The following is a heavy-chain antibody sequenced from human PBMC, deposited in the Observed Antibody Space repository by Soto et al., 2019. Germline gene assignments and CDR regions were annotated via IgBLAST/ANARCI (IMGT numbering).Heavy chain of an antibody. CDR2: IYYSGST. CDR1: GGSVSIFF. CDR3: ARVVGMTTLPNTLFDY. V-gene: IGHV4-59*06. J-gene: IGHJ4*02. Sequence: PSETLSLTCTFSGGSVSIFFWGLFWQPPEQGLEWIGCIYYSGSTYYNPSLKSRVTISVDTSKSQFSLQLSSVTAADTAVYYCARVVGMTTLPNTLFDYWGQGTLVTVSS. D-gene: IGHD4-4*01.